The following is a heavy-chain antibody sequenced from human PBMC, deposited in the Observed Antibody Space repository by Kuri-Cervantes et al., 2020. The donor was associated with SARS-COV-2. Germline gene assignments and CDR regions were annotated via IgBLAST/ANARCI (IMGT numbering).Heavy chain of an antibody. CDR3: ARGGIAARLVFDY. CDR1: GYTFTGYY. Sequence: ASVKVSCKASGYTFTGYYMHWVRQAPGQGLEWMGWINPNSGGTNYAQKFQGWVTMTRDTSISTAYMELSRLRSDDTAVYYCARGGIAARLVFDYWGQGTLVTVSS. V-gene: IGHV1-2*04. J-gene: IGHJ4*02. D-gene: IGHD6-6*01. CDR2: INPNSGGT.